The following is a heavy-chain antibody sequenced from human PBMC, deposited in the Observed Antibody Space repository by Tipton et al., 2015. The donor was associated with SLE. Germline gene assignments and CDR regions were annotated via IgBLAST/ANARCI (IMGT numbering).Heavy chain of an antibody. CDR2: IYYSGST. D-gene: IGHD5-12*01. CDR3: ATLHSGYDYYYYGMDV. J-gene: IGHJ6*02. CDR1: GGSISSSSYY. V-gene: IGHV4-39*07. Sequence: TLSLTCTVSGGSISSSSYYLGWIRQPPGKGLEWIGSIYYSGSTYYNPSLKSRVTISVDTSKNQFSLKLSSVTAADTAVYYCATLHSGYDYYYYGMDVWGQGTTVTVSS.